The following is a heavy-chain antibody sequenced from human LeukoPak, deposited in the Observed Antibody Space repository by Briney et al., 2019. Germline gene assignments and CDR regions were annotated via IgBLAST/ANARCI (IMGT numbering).Heavy chain of an antibody. D-gene: IGHD4-11*01. J-gene: IGHJ3*02. V-gene: IGHV4-59*01. CDR2: IYYSGST. Sequence: PSETLSLTCTVSGGSISSYYWSWIRQPPGKGLEWIGYIYYSGSTNYNPSLKSRVTISVDTSKNQFSLKLSSVTAADTAVYYCASRLTTVTSGAFDIWGQGTMVTVSS. CDR1: GGSISSYY. CDR3: ASRLTTVTSGAFDI.